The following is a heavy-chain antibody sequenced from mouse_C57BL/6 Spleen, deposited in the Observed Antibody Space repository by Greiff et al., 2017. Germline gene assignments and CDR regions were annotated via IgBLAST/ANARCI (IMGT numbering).Heavy chain of an antibody. CDR3: AREGDDYYFDY. D-gene: IGHD2-12*01. Sequence: EVQVVESEGGLVQPGSSMKLSCTASGFTFSDYYMAWVRQVPEKGLEWVANINYDGSSTYYLDSLKSRFIISRDNAKNILYLQMSSLKSEDTATYYCAREGDDYYFDYWGQGTTLTVSS. CDR2: INYDGSST. V-gene: IGHV5-16*01. CDR1: GFTFSDYY. J-gene: IGHJ2*01.